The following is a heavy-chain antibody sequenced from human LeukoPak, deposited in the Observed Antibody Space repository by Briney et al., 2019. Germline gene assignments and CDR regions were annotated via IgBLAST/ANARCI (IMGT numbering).Heavy chain of an antibody. CDR3: AKGHSGYDYYFDY. J-gene: IGHJ4*02. Sequence: GGSLRLSCAASGFTFSSYGMSWVRQAPGKGLEWVSTISGSGGSTYYADSVKGRFTISRDNSKNTLYLQMNSLRAEDTAVYYCAKGHSGYDYYFDYWGQGTLVTVSS. CDR2: ISGSGGST. CDR1: GFTFSSYG. D-gene: IGHD5-12*01. V-gene: IGHV3-23*01.